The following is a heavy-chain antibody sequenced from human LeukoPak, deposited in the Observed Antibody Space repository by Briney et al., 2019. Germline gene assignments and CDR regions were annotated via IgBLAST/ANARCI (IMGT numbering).Heavy chain of an antibody. Sequence: SETLSLTCAVYGGSFSGYYWSWIRQPPGKGLEWIGEINHSGSTNYNPSLKSRVTISVDTSKNQFSLKLSSVTAADTAVYYCARGYCSGGSCCSSYYYYMDVWGKGTTVTVSS. CDR2: INHSGST. V-gene: IGHV4-34*01. CDR1: GGSFSGYY. J-gene: IGHJ6*03. CDR3: ARGYCSGGSCCSSYYYYMDV. D-gene: IGHD2-15*01.